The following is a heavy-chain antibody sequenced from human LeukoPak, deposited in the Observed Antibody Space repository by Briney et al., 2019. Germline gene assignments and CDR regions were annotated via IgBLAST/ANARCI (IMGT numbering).Heavy chain of an antibody. CDR3: AKDSMITFGGVIDHYYYGMDV. CDR1: GFNFDEYA. Sequence: GGSLRLSCAASGFNFDEYAMHWVRQAPGKGLEWVSLISWDGGSTYYADSVKGRFTISRDNSKNSLYLQMNSLRAEDTALYYCAKDSMITFGGVIDHYYYGMDVWGKGTPVTVSS. D-gene: IGHD3-16*02. J-gene: IGHJ6*04. CDR2: ISWDGGST. V-gene: IGHV3-43D*04.